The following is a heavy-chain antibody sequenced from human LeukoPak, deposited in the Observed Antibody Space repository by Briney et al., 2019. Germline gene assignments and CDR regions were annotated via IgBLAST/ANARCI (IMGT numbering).Heavy chain of an antibody. Sequence: SETLSLTCTVSGGSISSGDYYWSWIRQPPGKGLEWIGYIYYSGSTDYNPSLKSRVTISVDTSKNQFSLKLTSVTAADTAVYYCARGKGRFGAFDYWGQGTLVTVSS. CDR1: GGSISSGDYY. CDR2: IYYSGST. D-gene: IGHD3-10*01. V-gene: IGHV4-61*08. J-gene: IGHJ4*02. CDR3: ARGKGRFGAFDY.